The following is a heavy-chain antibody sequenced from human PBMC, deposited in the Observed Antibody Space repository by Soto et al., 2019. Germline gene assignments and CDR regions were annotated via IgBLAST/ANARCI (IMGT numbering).Heavy chain of an antibody. D-gene: IGHD3-16*02. J-gene: IGHJ4*02. Sequence: SETLSLTCTVSGGSISSYYWSWIRQPPGKGLEWIGYIYYSGSTNYNPSLKSRVTISVDTSKNQFSLKLSSVTAADTAVYYCARVMITFGGVIVSPAAFDIWGQGTLVTVSS. CDR2: IYYSGST. V-gene: IGHV4-59*01. CDR3: ARVMITFGGVIVSPAAFDI. CDR1: GGSISSYY.